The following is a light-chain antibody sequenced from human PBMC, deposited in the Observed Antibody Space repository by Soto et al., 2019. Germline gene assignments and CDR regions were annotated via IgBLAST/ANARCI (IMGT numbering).Light chain of an antibody. Sequence: DIVMTQSPDSLAVSLGERATINCKSSQSVLYNSNNKNYLAWYQQKPRQPPKLLMYWASTRESGVPDRFSGSGSGTDFTLTISSLQTEDVAVYYCQQYYRSPCTFGQGTKLEIK. CDR2: WAS. V-gene: IGKV4-1*01. CDR3: QQYYRSPCT. CDR1: QSVLYNSNNKNY. J-gene: IGKJ2*02.